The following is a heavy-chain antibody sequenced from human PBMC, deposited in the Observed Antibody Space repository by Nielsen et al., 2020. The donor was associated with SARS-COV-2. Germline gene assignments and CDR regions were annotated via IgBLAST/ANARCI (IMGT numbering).Heavy chain of an antibody. J-gene: IGHJ4*02. CDR2: MNPDSGNT. V-gene: IGHV1-8*01. CDR3: ARDVNLTGYYSY. CDR1: GYTFTSFD. Sequence: ASVKVSCKASGYTFTSFDINWVRQATGHGLEWMGWMNPDSGNTGYAQKFQGRVTMTRDTSTSTVYMELSSLRSEDTAVYYCARDVNLTGYYSYWGQGTLVTVSS. D-gene: IGHD3-9*01.